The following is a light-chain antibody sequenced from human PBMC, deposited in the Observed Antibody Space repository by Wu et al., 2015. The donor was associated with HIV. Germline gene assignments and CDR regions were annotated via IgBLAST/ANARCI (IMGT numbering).Light chain of an antibody. Sequence: EVVMTQSPATLSVSPGERVTLSCRASQSVGSNLAWYQQKPGQAPRLHISGASNRAAGVPARFSGSRSGTDFTLSVSSLQSEDFAIYYCQQYDFWPRTFGPGTRVEIK. CDR1: QSVGSN. J-gene: IGKJ1*01. CDR3: QQYDFWPRT. CDR2: GAS. V-gene: IGKV3-15*01.